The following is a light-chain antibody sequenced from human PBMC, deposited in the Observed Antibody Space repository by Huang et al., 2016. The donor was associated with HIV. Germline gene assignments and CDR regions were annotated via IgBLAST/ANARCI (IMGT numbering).Light chain of an antibody. V-gene: IGKV1-39*01. CDR3: QQSYSTPRT. CDR1: HSITNY. CDR2: AAS. Sequence: DIQMTQSPSSLSASVGDKVTITCRASHSITNYLNWYQQKPGKDPKLLIYAASSLQSGVPSRFSGSGSGTDFILTISSLQPEDCATYYCQQSYSTPRTFGQGTRLEIK. J-gene: IGKJ5*01.